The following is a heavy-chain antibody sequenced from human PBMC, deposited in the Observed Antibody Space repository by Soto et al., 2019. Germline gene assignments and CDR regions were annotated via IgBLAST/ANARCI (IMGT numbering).Heavy chain of an antibody. CDR3: AMEYCSSTSCYRDY. CDR2: IIPNLGIA. J-gene: IGHJ4*02. Sequence: QVQLVESGAEVKKPGSSVKVSCKASGGTFSSYTISWVQQAPGQGLEWMGRIIPNLGIAYYAQELQGRVTITEHKTSSTAYMELSSLRTEDTAVYYCAMEYCSSTSCYRDYWGQGTLVTVSS. CDR1: GGTFSSYT. V-gene: IGHV1-69*02. D-gene: IGHD2-2*02.